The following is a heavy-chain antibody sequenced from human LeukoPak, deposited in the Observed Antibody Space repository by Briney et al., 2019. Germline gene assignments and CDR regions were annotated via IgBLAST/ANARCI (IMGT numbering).Heavy chain of an antibody. Sequence: SETLSLTCTVSGGSISSYYWSWIRQPAGKGLEWIGRIYTSGSTNYNPSLKSRVTISVDTSKNQFSLKLSSVTAADTAVYYCARDKWELLTGYYYYMDVWGKGTTVTISS. V-gene: IGHV4-4*07. J-gene: IGHJ6*03. CDR1: GGSISSYY. CDR2: IYTSGST. D-gene: IGHD1-26*01. CDR3: ARDKWELLTGYYYYMDV.